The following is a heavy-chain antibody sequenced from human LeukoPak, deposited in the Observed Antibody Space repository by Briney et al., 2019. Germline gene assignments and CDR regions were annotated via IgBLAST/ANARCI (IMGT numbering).Heavy chain of an antibody. CDR2: ISAYNGNT. J-gene: IGHJ5*02. D-gene: IGHD1-26*01. V-gene: IGHV1-18*01. CDR1: GYTFTSYG. Sequence: ASVKVSCKASGYTFTSYGISWVRQAPGQGLEWMGWISAYNGNTNYAQKLQGRVTMTTDTSTSTAYMELRSLRSDDTAVYYCASSLKVGGSTWFDPWGQGTLVTVSS. CDR3: ASSLKVGGSTWFDP.